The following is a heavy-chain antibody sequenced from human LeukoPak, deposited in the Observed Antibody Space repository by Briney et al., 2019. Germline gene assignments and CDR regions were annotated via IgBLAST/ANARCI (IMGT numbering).Heavy chain of an antibody. J-gene: IGHJ4*02. CDR3: AARDILTGLHDY. CDR2: INHSGNT. D-gene: IGHD3-9*01. CDR1: GGSFSGYY. Sequence: SETLSLTCAVYGGSFSGYYWSWIRQPPGKGLEWIGEINHSGNTNYNPSLKSRVTISVDTSKNHFSLNLSSVTAADTAIYYCAARDILTGLHDYWGQGTLVTVSS. V-gene: IGHV4-34*01.